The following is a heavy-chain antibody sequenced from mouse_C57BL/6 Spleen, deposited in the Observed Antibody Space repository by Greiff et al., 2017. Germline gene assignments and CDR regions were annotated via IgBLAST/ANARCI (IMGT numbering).Heavy chain of an antibody. V-gene: IGHV1-61*01. CDR2: IYPSDSET. D-gene: IGHD2-5*01. CDR3: ARSDSNYYAMDY. CDR1: GYTFTSYW. Sequence: QVQLQQPGAELVRPGSSVKLSCKASGYTFTSYWMAWVKQRPGQGLEWIGNIYPSDSETHYNQKFKDEATLTVYKSSSTAYLQLSSLTSEDSAVYYCARSDSNYYAMDYWGQGTSVTVSS. J-gene: IGHJ4*01.